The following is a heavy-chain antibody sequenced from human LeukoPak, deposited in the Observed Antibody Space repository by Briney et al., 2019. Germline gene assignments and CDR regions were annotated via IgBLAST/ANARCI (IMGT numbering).Heavy chain of an antibody. V-gene: IGHV3-73*01. Sequence: GGSLRLSCAASGFTFSGSAVHWVRQASGKGLECVGHIRSKADSHATAYAASVQGRFTISRDDSNNTAYLHMNSLKIEDAAVYFCSRHLYSSAWYEENWGQGTLVTVSS. J-gene: IGHJ4*02. CDR1: GFTFSGSA. CDR3: SRHLYSSAWYEEN. CDR2: IRSKADSHAT. D-gene: IGHD6-19*01.